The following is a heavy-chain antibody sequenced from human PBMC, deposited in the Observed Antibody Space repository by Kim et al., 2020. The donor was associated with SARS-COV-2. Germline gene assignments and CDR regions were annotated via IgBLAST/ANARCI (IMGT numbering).Heavy chain of an antibody. D-gene: IGHD6-19*01. CDR1: GYTFTGYV. J-gene: IGHJ5*02. V-gene: IGHV1-3*01. CDR2: INAGNDNM. CDR3: ARDTYSSGWLNWFDL. Sequence: ASVKVSCKASGYTFTGYVLHWVRQAPGQALEWMGWINAGNDNMKYSQRFQGRVTMTRDTSASTAYMEVRSLTSEDTAVYYCARDTYSSGWLNWFDLWGQGTLVTVSS.